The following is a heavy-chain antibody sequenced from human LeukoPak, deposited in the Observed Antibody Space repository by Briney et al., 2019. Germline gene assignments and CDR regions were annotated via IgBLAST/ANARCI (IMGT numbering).Heavy chain of an antibody. CDR1: GYTFTSFD. Sequence: GASVKVSCKASGYTFTSFDINWVRQATGQGLEWMGWMNPNSGNTGYAQKFQGRVTMTRNTSISTAYMELSSLRSEDTAVYYCARDGAAAGSDAFDIWAQGTMVTVSS. D-gene: IGHD6-13*01. J-gene: IGHJ3*02. CDR3: ARDGAAAGSDAFDI. CDR2: MNPNSGNT. V-gene: IGHV1-8*01.